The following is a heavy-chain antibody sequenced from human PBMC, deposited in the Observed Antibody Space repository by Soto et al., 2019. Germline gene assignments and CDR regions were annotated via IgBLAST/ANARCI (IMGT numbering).Heavy chain of an antibody. Sequence: GGSLRLSCAASGFTFSSYGMHWVRQAPGKGLEWVAVISYDGSNKYYADSVKGRFTISRDNSKNTLYLQMNSLRAEDTAVYYCAKDLSTAAGISYIDYWGQGTLVTVSS. J-gene: IGHJ4*02. CDR3: AKDLSTAAGISYIDY. V-gene: IGHV3-30*18. D-gene: IGHD6-13*01. CDR1: GFTFSSYG. CDR2: ISYDGSNK.